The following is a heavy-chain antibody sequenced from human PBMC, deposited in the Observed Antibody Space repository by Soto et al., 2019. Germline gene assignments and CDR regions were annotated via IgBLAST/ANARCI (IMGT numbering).Heavy chain of an antibody. CDR2: INPNSGGT. CDR1: GYTFTGYY. D-gene: IGHD6-13*01. V-gene: IGHV1-2*04. J-gene: IGHJ6*02. Sequence: ASVKVSCKASGYTFTGYYMHWVRQAPGQGLEWMGWINPNSGGTNYAQKFQGWVTMTRDTSISTAYMELSRLRSDDTAVYYCARGISSSWEEYYYYYYGMDVWGQGTTVTVSS. CDR3: ARGISSSWEEYYYYYYGMDV.